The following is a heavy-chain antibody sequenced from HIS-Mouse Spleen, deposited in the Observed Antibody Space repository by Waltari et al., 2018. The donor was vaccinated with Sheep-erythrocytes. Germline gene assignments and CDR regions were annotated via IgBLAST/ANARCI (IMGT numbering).Heavy chain of an antibody. CDR1: GFTFSSYA. Sequence: AASGFTFSSYAMHWVRQAPGKGLEYVSAISSNGGSTYYANSVKGRFTISRDNSKNTLYLQMGSLRAEDMAVYYCARVRCGGDCYSDYWGQGTLVTVSS. J-gene: IGHJ4*02. CDR3: ARVRCGGDCYSDY. V-gene: IGHV3-64*01. D-gene: IGHD2-21*02. CDR2: ISSNGGST.